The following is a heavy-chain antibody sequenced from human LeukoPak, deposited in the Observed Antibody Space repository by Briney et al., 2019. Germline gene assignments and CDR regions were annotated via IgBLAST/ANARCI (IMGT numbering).Heavy chain of an antibody. D-gene: IGHD1-1*01. CDR3: ARDHRGTYYYYYMDV. CDR2: IKQDGSEK. Sequence: GGSLRLSCAASGFTFSSYWMSWVRQAPGKGLEWVANIKQDGSEKYYVDSVKGRFTISRDNAKNSLYLQMNSLRAEDTAVYYCARDHRGTYYYYYMDVWGKGITVTVSS. CDR1: GFTFSSYW. J-gene: IGHJ6*03. V-gene: IGHV3-7*01.